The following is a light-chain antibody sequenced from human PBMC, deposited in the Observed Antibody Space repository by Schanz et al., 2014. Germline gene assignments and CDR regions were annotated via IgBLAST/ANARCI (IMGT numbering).Light chain of an antibody. V-gene: IGKV1-6*01. CDR3: LQDGGYPLT. Sequence: IQMTQSPSTLSASVGDRVTITCRASQSISSYLAWYQQKSGKAPKVLIYAASTLLSGVPSRFSGTGSGTEFTLTISSLQPEDFATYYCLQDGGYPLTFGGGTKVE. CDR2: AAS. CDR1: QSISSY. J-gene: IGKJ4*01.